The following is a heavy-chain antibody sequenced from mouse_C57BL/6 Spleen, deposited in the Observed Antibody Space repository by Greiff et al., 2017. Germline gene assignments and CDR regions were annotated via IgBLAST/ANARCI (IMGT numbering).Heavy chain of an antibody. CDR2: IDPNSGGT. Sequence: VQLQQPGAELVKPGASVKLSCKASGYTFTSYWMHWVKQRPGRVLEWIGRIDPNSGGTKYNEKFKSKATLTVDKPSSTAYMQLSSLTSEDSAVYYCARDYGSSFYYFDYWGQGTTLTVSS. CDR3: ARDYGSSFYYFDY. V-gene: IGHV1-72*01. CDR1: GYTFTSYW. D-gene: IGHD1-1*01. J-gene: IGHJ2*01.